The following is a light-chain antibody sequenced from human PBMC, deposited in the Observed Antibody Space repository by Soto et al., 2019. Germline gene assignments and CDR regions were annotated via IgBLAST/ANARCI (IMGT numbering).Light chain of an antibody. J-gene: IGLJ2*01. CDR1: SSDVGSYNL. CDR3: CSYAGSSTYVV. V-gene: IGLV2-23*01. CDR2: EGS. Sequence: QSALTQPASVSGSPGQSITISCTGTSSDVGSYNLVSWYQQHPGKASKLMYEGSKRPSGVSNRFSGSKSGNTASLTISGLQAEDEADYYCCSYAGSSTYVVFGGGTKLTVL.